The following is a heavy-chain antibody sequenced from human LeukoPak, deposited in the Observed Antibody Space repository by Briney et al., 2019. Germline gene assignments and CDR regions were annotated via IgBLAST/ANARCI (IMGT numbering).Heavy chain of an antibody. CDR3: ARSYASSGLDH. J-gene: IGHJ4*02. CDR2: IHHSGDT. Sequence: SETLSLTCTVSGYSITSIYYWGWIRQPPGKGLEWIGSIHHSGDTAYNPSLKSRVTISVDTSKSQFSLKLSSVTAADTAVYYCARSYASSGLDHWGQGTVVTVSS. CDR1: GYSITSIYY. V-gene: IGHV4-38-2*02. D-gene: IGHD3-16*01.